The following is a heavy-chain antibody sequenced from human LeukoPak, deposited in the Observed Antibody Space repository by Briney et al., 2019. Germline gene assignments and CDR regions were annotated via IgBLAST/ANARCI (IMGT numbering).Heavy chain of an antibody. CDR1: GFTFSSYG. D-gene: IGHD5-18*01. Sequence: PGGSLRLSCAASGFTFSSYGMHWVRQAPGKGLEWVAVISYDGSNKYYADSVKGRFTISRDNSKNTLYLQMNSLRAEDTAVYYCAKDLRKRDADTAYGRRVDYWGQGTLVTVSS. CDR2: ISYDGSNK. J-gene: IGHJ4*02. CDR3: AKDLRKRDADTAYGRRVDY. V-gene: IGHV3-30*18.